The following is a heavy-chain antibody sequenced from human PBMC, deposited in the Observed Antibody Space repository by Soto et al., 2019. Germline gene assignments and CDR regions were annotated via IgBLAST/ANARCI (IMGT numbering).Heavy chain of an antibody. Sequence: SETLSLTCAVSGVSISSSNWLNWVRQPPGKGLEWIGEIYHSGSTNYNPSLKSRVTISVDKSKNQFSLKLSSVTAADTAVYYCARDKARYYYGSGSSTLFHYWGQGTLVTVS. V-gene: IGHV4-4*02. CDR2: IYHSGST. D-gene: IGHD3-10*01. CDR1: GVSISSSNW. J-gene: IGHJ4*02. CDR3: ARDKARYYYGSGSSTLFHY.